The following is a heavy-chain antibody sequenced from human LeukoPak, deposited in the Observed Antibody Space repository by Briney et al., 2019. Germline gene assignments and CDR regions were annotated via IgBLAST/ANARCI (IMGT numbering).Heavy chain of an antibody. CDR3: ARGARTPSGYGSRTAGRANWFDP. D-gene: IGHD5-12*01. J-gene: IGHJ5*02. CDR1: GGSFSGYY. V-gene: IGHV4-34*01. CDR2: INHSGST. Sequence: PSETLSLTCAVYGGSFSGYYWSWIRQPPGKGLEWIGEINHSGSTNYNPSLMSRVTISVDTSKNQFSLKLSSVTAADTAVYYCARGARTPSGYGSRTAGRANWFDPWGQGTLVTVSS.